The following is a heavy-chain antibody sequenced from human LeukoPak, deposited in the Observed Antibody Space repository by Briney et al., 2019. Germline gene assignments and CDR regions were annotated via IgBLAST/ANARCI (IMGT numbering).Heavy chain of an antibody. D-gene: IGHD3-16*01. J-gene: IGHJ5*02. Sequence: SQTLSLTCTVSGGSISSGSYYWSWIRQPAGTGLEWIGRIYTSGSTNYNPSLKSRVTISVDTSKNQFSLKLSSVTAADTAVYYCARELMGGWFDPWGQGTLVTVSS. CDR2: IYTSGST. CDR3: ARELMGGWFDP. V-gene: IGHV4-61*02. CDR1: GGSISSGSYY.